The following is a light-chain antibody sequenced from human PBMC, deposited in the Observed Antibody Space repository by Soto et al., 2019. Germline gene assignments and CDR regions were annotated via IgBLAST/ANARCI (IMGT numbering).Light chain of an antibody. CDR3: HKYNHAPT. CDR2: AAS. CDR1: QGISSY. V-gene: IGKV1-27*01. Sequence: DIQMTQSPSSLSASVGDRVTITCRESQGISSYLAWYQQKPGKVPELLIYAASTLQSGVPSRFSGSGSGTEFSLTISGPQPEDVATYYCHKYNHAPTFGAGTKVEIK. J-gene: IGKJ4*01.